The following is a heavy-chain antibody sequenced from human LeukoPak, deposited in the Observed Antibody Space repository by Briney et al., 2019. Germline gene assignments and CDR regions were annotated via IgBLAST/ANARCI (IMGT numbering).Heavy chain of an antibody. CDR3: ARGSVLRHFNY. V-gene: IGHV4-39*02. D-gene: IGHD3-3*01. CDR2: IYYSGST. CDR1: GGSISSTTYY. J-gene: IGHJ4*02. Sequence: SETLSLTCIVFGGSISSTTYYWGWIRQPPGKGLEWIGTIYYSGSTYYNPSLKSRVTISVDMSKNQFSLKLSSVTAADTAVYYCARGSVLRHFNYWGQGTLVTVSS.